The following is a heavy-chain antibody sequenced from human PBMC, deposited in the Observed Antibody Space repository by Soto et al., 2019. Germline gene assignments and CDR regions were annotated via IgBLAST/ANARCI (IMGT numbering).Heavy chain of an antibody. CDR2: ISAYNGNT. CDR3: ARIKGSGYYPYYYGMDV. V-gene: IGHV1-18*04. CDR1: GYTFTSYG. Sequence: ASVKVSCKASGYTFTSYGISWVRQAPGQGVEWMGWISAYNGNTNYAQKLQGRVTMTTDTSTSTAYMELRSLRSDETAVYYCARIKGSGYYPYYYGMDVWGQGTTVTVSS. D-gene: IGHD3-22*01. J-gene: IGHJ6*02.